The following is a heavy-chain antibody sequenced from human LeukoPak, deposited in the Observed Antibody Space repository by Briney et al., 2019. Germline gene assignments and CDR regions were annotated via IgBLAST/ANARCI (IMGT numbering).Heavy chain of an antibody. CDR2: INPNSGGT. J-gene: IGHJ4*02. Sequence: ASVKVSCKASGYTFTGYYMHWVRQAPGQGLEWMGWINPNSGGTNYAQKFQGRVTMTRDTSISTAYMELSRLRSDDTAVYYCARGGLAIFGVVFIFDYWGKGTLVTVSS. D-gene: IGHD3-3*01. CDR3: ARGGLAIFGVVFIFDY. V-gene: IGHV1-2*02. CDR1: GYTFTGYY.